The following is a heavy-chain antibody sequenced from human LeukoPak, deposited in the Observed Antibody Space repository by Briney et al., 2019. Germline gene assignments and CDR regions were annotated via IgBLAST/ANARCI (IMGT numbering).Heavy chain of an antibody. D-gene: IGHD4/OR15-4a*01. V-gene: IGHV3-48*02. J-gene: IGHJ4*02. CDR3: ARDHDYAFDY. Sequence: GGSLRLSCAASGFTPSSYSVNWVRQAPGKGLEWVSYIRSSGSTIYYADSVKGRFTISGDIAKNSLYLQMNSLRDEDTAVYYCARDHDYAFDYWGQGTLVTVSS. CDR1: GFTPSSYS. CDR2: IRSSGSTI.